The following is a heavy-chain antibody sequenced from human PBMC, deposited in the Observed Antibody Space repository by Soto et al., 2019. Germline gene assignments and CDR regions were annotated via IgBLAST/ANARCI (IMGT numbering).Heavy chain of an antibody. Sequence: SETQSLTSPVSGGSISSYYWSWIRQPPGKGLEWIGYIYYSGSTNYNPSLKSRVTISVDTSKNQFSLKLSSVTAADTAVYYCARYSYDYRDYFDYWGQGTLVTVSS. CDR2: IYYSGST. J-gene: IGHJ4*02. D-gene: IGHD5-12*01. CDR1: GGSISSYY. CDR3: ARYSYDYRDYFDY. V-gene: IGHV4-59*08.